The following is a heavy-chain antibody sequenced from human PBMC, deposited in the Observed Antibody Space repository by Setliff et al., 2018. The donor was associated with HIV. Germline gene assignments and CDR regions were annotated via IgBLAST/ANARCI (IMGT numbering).Heavy chain of an antibody. J-gene: IGHJ5*02. D-gene: IGHD6-19*01. CDR1: GGSLTSGHYY. V-gene: IGHV4-39*01. CDR3: ARPHSGRGGGAWFDP. CDR2: ILGGRNT. Sequence: ETLSLTCTVSGGSLTSGHYYWGWIRQPPGKGLEWIGNILGGRNTYYNPSLKSRVIISVDTSRNQFSLNLRSVTAADTAVYYCARPHSGRGGGAWFDPWGQGIRVTVSS.